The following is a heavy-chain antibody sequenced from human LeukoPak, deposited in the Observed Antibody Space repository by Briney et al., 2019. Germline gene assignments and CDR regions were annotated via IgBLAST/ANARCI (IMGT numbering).Heavy chain of an antibody. D-gene: IGHD2-15*01. Sequence: ASVKVSCKASGYTFTSCDINWVRQATGQGLEWMGWMNPNSGNTGYAQKFQGRVTITRNTSISTAYMELSSLRSEDTAVYYCVRVRYCSGGSCYALDYWGQGTLVTVSS. CDR1: GYTFTSCD. CDR2: MNPNSGNT. V-gene: IGHV1-8*03. CDR3: VRVRYCSGGSCYALDY. J-gene: IGHJ4*02.